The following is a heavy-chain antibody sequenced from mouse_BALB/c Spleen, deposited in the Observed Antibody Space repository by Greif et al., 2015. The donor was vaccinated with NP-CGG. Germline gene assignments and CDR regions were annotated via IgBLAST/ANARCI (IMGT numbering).Heavy chain of an antibody. CDR2: IYPGDGDT. CDR3: AREVRRVFDY. Sequence: LEESGAELVRPGSSVKISCKASGYAFSSYWMNWMKQRPGQGIEWIGQIYPGDGDTNYNGKFKGKATLTADKSSSTAYMQLSSLSSEDSAVYFCAREVRRVFDYWGQGTTLPVSS. V-gene: IGHV1-80*01. J-gene: IGHJ2*01. CDR1: GYAFSSYW. D-gene: IGHD2-14*01.